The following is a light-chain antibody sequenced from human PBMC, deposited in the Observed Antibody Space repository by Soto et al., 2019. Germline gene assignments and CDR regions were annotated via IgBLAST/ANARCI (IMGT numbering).Light chain of an antibody. Sequence: QSVLTQPASVSGSPGQSITISCTGTSXDVGGYNYVSWYQQHPGKAPKLMIYEVSNRPSGVSNRFSGSKSGNTASLTISGLQAEDEADYYCSSYTSSSTLVFGTGPNVTVL. V-gene: IGLV2-14*01. CDR3: SSYTSSSTLV. CDR1: SXDVGGYNY. CDR2: EVS. J-gene: IGLJ1*01.